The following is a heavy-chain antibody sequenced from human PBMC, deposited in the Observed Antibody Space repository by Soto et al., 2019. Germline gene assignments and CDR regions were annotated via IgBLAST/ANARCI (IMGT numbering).Heavy chain of an antibody. J-gene: IGHJ5*02. CDR3: ARRGIAARIKWFDP. CDR2: IHCCKGNT. Sequence: XSVKGCCQASGYTFTNYGNGKVRQAPGQGLERMGGIHCCKGNTNYAQKLQGRVTMTTDTSTRTAYMELRSLRSDDTAVYYCARRGIAARIKWFDPWGQGTLVTVSS. CDR1: GYTFTNYG. V-gene: IGHV1-18*01. D-gene: IGHD6-6*01.